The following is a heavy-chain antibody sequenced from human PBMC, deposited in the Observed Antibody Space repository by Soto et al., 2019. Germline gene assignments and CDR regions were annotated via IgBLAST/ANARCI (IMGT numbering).Heavy chain of an antibody. J-gene: IGHJ4*02. D-gene: IGHD3-10*01. CDR3: AKKVNSGPGSKYFDY. V-gene: IGHV3-33*06. CDR2: KWFFASGGNE. CDR1: GFTSSNYG. Sequence: GGSLRLSWATSGFTSSNYGIHWVRQAPGKGLEWVAVKWFFASGGNEYYADSVKGRFAISRDNSKNTLFLQMDNLRAEDTAIYYCAKKVNSGPGSKYFDYCGQGTLVTVSS.